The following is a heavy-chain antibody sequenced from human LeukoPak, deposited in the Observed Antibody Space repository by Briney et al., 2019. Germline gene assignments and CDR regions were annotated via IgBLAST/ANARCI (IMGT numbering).Heavy chain of an antibody. J-gene: IGHJ4*02. CDR2: IYYSGST. Sequence: PSETLSLTCTVSGGSISSSSYYWSWIRQPPGKGLEWIGYIYYSGSTTYNPSLKSRVTISVDTSKNQFSLKLSSVTAADTAVYYCARGQSQDATYYDFWSGPYYFDYWGQGTLVTVSS. D-gene: IGHD3-3*01. CDR3: ARGQSQDATYYDFWSGPYYFDY. V-gene: IGHV4-61*01. CDR1: GGSISSSSYY.